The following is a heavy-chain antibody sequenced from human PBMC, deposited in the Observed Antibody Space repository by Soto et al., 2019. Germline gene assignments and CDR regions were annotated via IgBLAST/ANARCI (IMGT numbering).Heavy chain of an antibody. CDR2: ISGSGGST. V-gene: IGHV3-23*01. J-gene: IGHJ6*03. CDR3: ANSQQWLAQYYYYYYMDV. CDR1: GFTFSSYA. Sequence: GGSLRLSCAASGFTFSSYAMSWVRQAPGKGLEWVSAISGSGGSTYYADSVKGRFTISRDNSKNTLYLQMNSLRAEDTAVYYCANSQQWLAQYYYYYYMDVWGKGTTVTVSS. D-gene: IGHD6-19*01.